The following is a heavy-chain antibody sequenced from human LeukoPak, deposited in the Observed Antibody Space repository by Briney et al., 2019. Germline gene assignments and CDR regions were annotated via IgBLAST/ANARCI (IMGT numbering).Heavy chain of an antibody. Sequence: GGSLRLSCAASGFTFSSYAMSWVRQAPGKGLEWVSAISGSGGSTYYADSVKGRFTISRDNSKNTLYLQMNSQRAEDTAVYYCAKGGAYYDSSGYYPGDFDYWGQGTLVTVSS. CDR1: GFTFSSYA. CDR3: AKGGAYYDSSGYYPGDFDY. CDR2: ISGSGGST. J-gene: IGHJ4*02. D-gene: IGHD3-22*01. V-gene: IGHV3-23*01.